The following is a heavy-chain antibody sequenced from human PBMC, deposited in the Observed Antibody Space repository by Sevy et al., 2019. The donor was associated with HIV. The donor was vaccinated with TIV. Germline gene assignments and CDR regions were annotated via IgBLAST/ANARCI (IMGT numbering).Heavy chain of an antibody. Sequence: ASVKVSCKASGYTFTSHGISWVRQAPGQGLEWMGWISAYNGNTNYAQKLQGRVTMTTDTSTSTAYMELRSLRSDDTAVYYCARDPSGIAAAGLDYWGQGTLVTVSS. J-gene: IGHJ4*02. V-gene: IGHV1-18*01. CDR1: GYTFTSHG. CDR3: ARDPSGIAAAGLDY. D-gene: IGHD6-13*01. CDR2: ISAYNGNT.